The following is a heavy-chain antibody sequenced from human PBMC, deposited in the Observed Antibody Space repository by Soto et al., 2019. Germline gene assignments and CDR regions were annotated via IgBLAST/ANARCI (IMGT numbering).Heavy chain of an antibody. Sequence: GGSLRRSCEACGLTVSSYAMSWVRQAPGKGLEWVSAISGSGGSTYYADSVKGRFTISRDNSKNTLYLQMNSLRAEDTAVYYCAYSSTPFDYWGQGTLVTVSS. J-gene: IGHJ4*02. CDR2: ISGSGGST. V-gene: IGHV3-23*01. CDR1: GLTVSSYA. CDR3: AYSSTPFDY. D-gene: IGHD6-13*01.